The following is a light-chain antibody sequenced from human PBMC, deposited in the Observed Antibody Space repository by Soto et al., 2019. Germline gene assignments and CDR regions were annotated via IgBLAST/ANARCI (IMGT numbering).Light chain of an antibody. CDR1: KSISSW. J-gene: IGKJ1*01. Sequence: DIQMTQSPSTLSASLGARVTITCRARKSISSWLAWYQQKPGKAPRLLIYAASSLKSGVPSRFSGSGSGTEFTLTSSSLQPDDFATYYCQQYNSYSWTFGQGTKVDIK. CDR3: QQYNSYSWT. CDR2: AAS. V-gene: IGKV1-5*01.